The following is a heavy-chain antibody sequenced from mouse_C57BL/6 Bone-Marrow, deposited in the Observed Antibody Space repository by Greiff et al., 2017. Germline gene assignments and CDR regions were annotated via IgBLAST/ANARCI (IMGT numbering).Heavy chain of an antibody. CDR2: ISSGGSYT. CDR3: ARPNSYYGSSYLDY. D-gene: IGHD1-1*01. Sequence: EVQVVESGGDLVKPGGSLKLSCAASGFTFSSYGMSWVRQTPDKRLEWVATISSGGSYTYYPDSVKGRFTISRDNAKNTLYLQMSSLKSEDTAMYYCARPNSYYGSSYLDYWGQGTTLTVSS. J-gene: IGHJ2*01. CDR1: GFTFSSYG. V-gene: IGHV5-6*01.